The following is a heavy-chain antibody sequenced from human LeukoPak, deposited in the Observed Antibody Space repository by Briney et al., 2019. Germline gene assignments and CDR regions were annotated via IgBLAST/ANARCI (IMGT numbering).Heavy chain of an antibody. J-gene: IGHJ3*02. CDR1: GFTFSNAW. V-gene: IGHV3-15*01. D-gene: IGHD3-3*01. CDR2: IKSKTDGGTT. Sequence: GGPLRLSCAASGFTFSNAWMSWVRQAPGKGLEWVGRIKSKTDGGTTDYAAPVKGRFTISRDDSKTTLYLQMNSLKTEDTAVYYCTTDPGYYDFLSGYIVRDAFDIWGPGTMVTVSS. CDR3: TTDPGYYDFLSGYIVRDAFDI.